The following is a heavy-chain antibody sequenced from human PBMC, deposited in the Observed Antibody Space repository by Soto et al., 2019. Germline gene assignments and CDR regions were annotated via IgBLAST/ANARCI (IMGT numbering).Heavy chain of an antibody. CDR2: IYYSGST. D-gene: IGHD1-26*01. J-gene: IGHJ4*02. V-gene: IGHV4-39*07. Sequence: SETLSLTCTVSGGPISSSSYYWVWIRQAPGKGLEWIGSIYYSGSTYYNPSLKSRVTISVDTSKNQFSLKLSSVTAADTAVYYCARRRSFYVLHYFDYWGQGTLVTVST. CDR1: GGPISSSSYY. CDR3: ARRRSFYVLHYFDY.